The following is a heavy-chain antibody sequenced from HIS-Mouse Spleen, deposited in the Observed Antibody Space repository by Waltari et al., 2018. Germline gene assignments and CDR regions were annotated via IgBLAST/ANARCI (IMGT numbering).Heavy chain of an antibody. J-gene: IGHJ2*01. CDR1: GGSISSSSYY. V-gene: IGHV4-39*07. CDR2: IYYSGTT. CDR3: AREIPYSSSWYDWYFDL. Sequence: QLQLQASGPGLVKPSETLSLLCTVSGGSISSSSYYWGWILQPRGKGLEWIVIIYYSGTTDCNPSLKSRVTISLDTSKNQFSLKLSSVTAADTAVYYCAREIPYSSSWYDWYFDLWGRGTLVTVSS. D-gene: IGHD6-13*01.